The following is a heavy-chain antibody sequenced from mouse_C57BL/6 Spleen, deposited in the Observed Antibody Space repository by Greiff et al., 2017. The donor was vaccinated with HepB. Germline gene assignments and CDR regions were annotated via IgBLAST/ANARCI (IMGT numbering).Heavy chain of an antibody. CDR1: GYTFTSYW. CDR2: IDPSDSYT. Sequence: QVQLKQPGAELVKPGASVKLSCKASGYTFTSYWMQWVKQRPGQGLEWIGEIDPSDSYTNYNQKFKGKATLTVDTSSSTAYMQLSSLTSEDSAVYYCARRRNSSGYIFAYWGQGTLVTVSA. CDR3: ARRRNSSGYIFAY. D-gene: IGHD3-2*02. V-gene: IGHV1-50*01. J-gene: IGHJ3*01.